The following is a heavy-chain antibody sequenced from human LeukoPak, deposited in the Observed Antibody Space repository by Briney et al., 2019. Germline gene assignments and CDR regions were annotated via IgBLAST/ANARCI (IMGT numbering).Heavy chain of an antibody. Sequence: GGSLRLSCAASGFTFSSYAMSWVRQAPGKGLEWVSATSTGGGRTYYADSVKGRFTISRDNSKNTVDLQMSSLRPDDTAIYYCATVAISKSFYYWGQGTLVSVSS. V-gene: IGHV3-23*01. CDR3: ATVAISKSFYY. CDR2: TSTGGGRT. D-gene: IGHD3-3*02. J-gene: IGHJ4*02. CDR1: GFTFSSYA.